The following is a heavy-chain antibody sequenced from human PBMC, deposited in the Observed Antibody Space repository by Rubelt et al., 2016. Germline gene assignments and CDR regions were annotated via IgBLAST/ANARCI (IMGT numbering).Heavy chain of an antibody. V-gene: IGHV3-23*01. CDR2: ISGSGGST. CDR3: TFGVFTQDYYGMDV. D-gene: IGHD3-3*01. J-gene: IGHJ6*02. Sequence: PGGSLRLSCAASGFTFSTYGMTWVRQAPGKGLEWVSAISGSGGSTYYADAGKGRITISRDNSKNTLYLQLHSLRVEDTAVYYVTFGVFTQDYYGMDVWGQGTTVTVSS. CDR1: GFTFSTYG.